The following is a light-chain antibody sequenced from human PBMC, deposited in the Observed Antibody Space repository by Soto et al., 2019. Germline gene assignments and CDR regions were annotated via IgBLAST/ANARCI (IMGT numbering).Light chain of an antibody. J-gene: IGLJ2*01. Sequence: QSALTQPASVSGSPGQSITISCTGTSSDVGAYNSVSWYQQHPGKAPKLMIYEVSNRPSGVSNRFSGSKSGNTASLTISGLQAEDEADYYCSSYAGRYTRVFGGGTKLTVL. CDR3: SSYAGRYTRV. CDR2: EVS. V-gene: IGLV2-14*01. CDR1: SSDVGAYNS.